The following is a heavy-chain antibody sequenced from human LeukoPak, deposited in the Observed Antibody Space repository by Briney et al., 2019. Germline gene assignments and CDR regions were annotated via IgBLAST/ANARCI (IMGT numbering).Heavy chain of an antibody. CDR2: MNPNSGNT. D-gene: IGHD3-9*01. CDR3: AREDYDILTGYPHYYYGMDV. CDR1: GYTFTNYN. V-gene: IGHV1-8*01. Sequence: ASVKVSCKASGYTFTNYNIDWVRQATGQGLEWMGWMNPNSGNTGYAQKFQGRVTMARNTSISTAYMELSSLRSEDTAVYYCAREDYDILTGYPHYYYGMDVWGQGTTVTVSS. J-gene: IGHJ6*02.